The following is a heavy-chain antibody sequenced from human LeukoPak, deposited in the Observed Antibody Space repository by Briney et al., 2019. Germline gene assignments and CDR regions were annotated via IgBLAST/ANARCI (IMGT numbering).Heavy chain of an antibody. CDR2: ISSSGSAL. J-gene: IGHJ4*02. V-gene: IGHV3-48*01. CDR1: GFTFSSYE. Sequence: GGSLRLSCAASGFTFSSYEMNWVRQAPGKGLEWVSYISSSGSALYYADSVKGRFTISRDNSKNTLYLQMNSLRAEDTAVYYCARDRTSSGYSDYWGQGTLVTVSS. D-gene: IGHD3-22*01. CDR3: ARDRTSSGYSDY.